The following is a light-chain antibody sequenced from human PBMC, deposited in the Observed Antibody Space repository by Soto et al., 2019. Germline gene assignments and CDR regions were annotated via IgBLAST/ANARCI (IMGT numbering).Light chain of an antibody. CDR3: QQYDQWPIT. Sequence: DIQMTQSPSTLSASLGDRVTITCRASQNIDIWLSWYQQKPGKAPSLLIYDASNLKSGVPSRFSGSGSGTEFTLTISSLQPDDSGSYYCQQYDQWPITFGQGTRLEIK. CDR1: QNIDIW. J-gene: IGKJ5*01. CDR2: DAS. V-gene: IGKV1-5*01.